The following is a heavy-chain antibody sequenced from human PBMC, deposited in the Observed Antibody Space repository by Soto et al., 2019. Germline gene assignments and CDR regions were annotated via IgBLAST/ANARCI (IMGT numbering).Heavy chain of an antibody. D-gene: IGHD5-18*01. Sequence: SETLSLTCAVYGGSFSGYYWSWIRQPPGKGLEWIGEINHSGSTNYNPSLKSRVTISVDTSKNQFSLKLSSVTAADTAVYYCARGRGYSYGYGMDVWGQGTTVTVSS. V-gene: IGHV4-34*01. CDR2: INHSGST. CDR3: ARGRGYSYGYGMDV. J-gene: IGHJ6*02. CDR1: GGSFSGYY.